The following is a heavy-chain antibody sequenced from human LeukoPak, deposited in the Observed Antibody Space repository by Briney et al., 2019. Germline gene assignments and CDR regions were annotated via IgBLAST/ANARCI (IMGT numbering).Heavy chain of an antibody. CDR3: ARDPLKYYYDSGGYPYFEY. CDR2: ISAYNGNT. D-gene: IGHD3-22*01. J-gene: IGHJ1*01. V-gene: IGHV1-18*01. CDR1: GYIFTNYG. Sequence: ASVKVSCKASGYIFTNYGISWVRQAPGQGPEWIGGISAYNGNTKYVQKFQGRVTLTTDTSRSTAYMELRSLRSDDTAVYYCARDPLKYYYDSGGYPYFEYWGQGTLVTVSS.